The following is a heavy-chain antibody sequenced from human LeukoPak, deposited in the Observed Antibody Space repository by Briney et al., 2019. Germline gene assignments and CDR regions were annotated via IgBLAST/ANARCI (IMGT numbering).Heavy chain of an antibody. CDR3: ARGPDRNVDTAMAPLDY. D-gene: IGHD5-18*01. CDR1: GGSFSGYY. CDR2: INHSGST. V-gene: IGHV4-34*01. Sequence: PSETLSLTCAVYGGSFSGYYWSWIRQPPGKGLKWIGEINHSGSTNYNPSLKSRVTISVDTSKNQFSLKLSSVTAADTAVYYCARGPDRNVDTAMAPLDYWGQGTPVTVSS. J-gene: IGHJ4*02.